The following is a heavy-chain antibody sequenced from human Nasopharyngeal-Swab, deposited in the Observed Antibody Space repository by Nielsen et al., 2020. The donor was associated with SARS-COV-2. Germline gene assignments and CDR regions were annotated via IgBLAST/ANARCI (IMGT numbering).Heavy chain of an antibody. V-gene: IGHV4-59*01. Sequence: SETLSPTCTVSGGSISSYYWSWIRQPPGKGLEWIGYIYYSGSTNYNPSLKSRVTISVDTSKNQFSLKLSSVTAADTAVYYCARILTIFGVVASYYFDYWGQGTLVTVSS. CDR3: ARILTIFGVVASYYFDY. CDR2: IYYSGST. J-gene: IGHJ4*02. CDR1: GGSISSYY. D-gene: IGHD3-3*01.